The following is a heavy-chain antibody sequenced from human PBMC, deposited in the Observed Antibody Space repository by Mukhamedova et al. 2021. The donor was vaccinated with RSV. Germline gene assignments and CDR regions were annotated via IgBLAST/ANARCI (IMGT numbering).Heavy chain of an antibody. D-gene: IGHD2-21*01. J-gene: IGHJ3*01. CDR3: VRSPTLYYGDDPVVFDF. CDR2: IDPSDSYT. V-gene: IGHV5-10-1*01. Sequence: GQMPGKGLEWLGRIDPSDSYTNYNPSFQGHVTFSSDKSINTAYLRWSSLKASDTAMYYCVRSPTLYYGDDPVVFDFWGQGTAVTVS.